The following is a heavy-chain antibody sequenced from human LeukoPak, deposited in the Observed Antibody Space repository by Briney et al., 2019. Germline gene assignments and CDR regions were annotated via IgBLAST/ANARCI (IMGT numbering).Heavy chain of an antibody. CDR2: INGDGRYI. CDR3: VRVWGHSGYDYFPFDY. D-gene: IGHD5-12*01. J-gene: IGHJ4*02. V-gene: IGHV3-21*01. Sequence: GGSLRLSCAASGFTSSTYTMNWVRQAPGKGLEWAPSINGDGRYIYYADSMKGRFTISRDNAKNSLYLQMNSLRAEDTAMYYCVRVWGHSGYDYFPFDYWGQGTLVTVSS. CDR1: GFTSSTYT.